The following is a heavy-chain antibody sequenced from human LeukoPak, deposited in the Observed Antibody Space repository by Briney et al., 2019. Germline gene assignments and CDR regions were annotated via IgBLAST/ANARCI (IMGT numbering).Heavy chain of an antibody. Sequence: PSETLSLTCTVSGGSISSYYWSWIRQSPGKGLEWIGYIYNSGNTNYNPSLKSRVTISVDTSKSQFSLKLSSVTAADTAVYYCARLGSWSHRDWGQGTLVTVSS. CDR3: ARLGSWSHRD. CDR1: GGSISSYY. V-gene: IGHV4-59*08. D-gene: IGHD6-13*01. J-gene: IGHJ4*02. CDR2: IYNSGNT.